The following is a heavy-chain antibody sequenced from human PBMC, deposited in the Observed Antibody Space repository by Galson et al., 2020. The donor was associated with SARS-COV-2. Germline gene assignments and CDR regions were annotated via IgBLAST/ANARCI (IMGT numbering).Heavy chain of an antibody. J-gene: IGHJ6*02. V-gene: IGHV3-72*01. D-gene: IGHD6-19*01. CDR2: TRHKANSYTT. CDR1: GFTFSDHY. Sequence: GGSLRLSCAASGFTFSDHYMDWVRQAPGKGLEWVGRTRHKANSYTTEYAASVKGRFTISRDDSKNSLYLQMNSLKTEDTAVYYCAIAVAGNYYYYGMDVWGQGTTVTVSS. CDR3: AIAVAGNYYYYGMDV.